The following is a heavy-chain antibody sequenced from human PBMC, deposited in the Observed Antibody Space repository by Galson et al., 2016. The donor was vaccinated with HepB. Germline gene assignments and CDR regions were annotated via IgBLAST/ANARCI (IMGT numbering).Heavy chain of an antibody. Sequence: YLRLSCAASGFTFSSFAMSWVRQAPGKGLEWVSSITGSGVSTYFADSVKGRFSVSRDNSKNTLSLQMNSQRAEDTAVYYCAKEQAFGGVVVIGGHYYGMDVWGQGTTVTVS. J-gene: IGHJ6*02. V-gene: IGHV3-23*01. CDR3: AKEQAFGGVVVIGGHYYGMDV. CDR1: GFTFSSFA. D-gene: IGHD3-16*02. CDR2: ITGSGVST.